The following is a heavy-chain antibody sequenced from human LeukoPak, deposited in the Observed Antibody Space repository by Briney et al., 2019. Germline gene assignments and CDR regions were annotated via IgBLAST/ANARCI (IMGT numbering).Heavy chain of an antibody. J-gene: IGHJ3*02. V-gene: IGHV3-53*01. CDR3: ARVDGCNFDAFDI. Sequence: GSVRLSCAASGFTVSSNYMSWVRQAPGKGLEWISVIYSGGSTNYSGSVKGRFTISRDNSKKTLYLQMNSLRAEDTAVYYCARVDGCNFDAFDICGQGRMVTVSS. D-gene: IGHD5-24*01. CDR1: GFTVSSNY. CDR2: IYSGGST.